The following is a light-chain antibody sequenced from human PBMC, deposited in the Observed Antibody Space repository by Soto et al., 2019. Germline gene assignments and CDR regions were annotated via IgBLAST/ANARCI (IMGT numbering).Light chain of an antibody. J-gene: IGKJ5*01. CDR1: QSVLYTSNNKNY. CDR2: WAS. CDR3: QQYDTTPIT. V-gene: IGKV4-1*01. Sequence: DILMTHSPDSLAVSLGERATINCKSSQSVLYTSNNKNYLAWYRQRPGQPPKLLLYWASTRASGVPDRFSGSGSGTDFTLTISSLQAEDVAVYYCQQYDTTPITFGQGTRLEIK.